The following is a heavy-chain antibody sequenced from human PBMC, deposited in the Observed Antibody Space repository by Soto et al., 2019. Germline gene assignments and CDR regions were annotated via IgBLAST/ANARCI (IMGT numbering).Heavy chain of an antibody. CDR3: ARDLGGPDY. CDR1: GFSLSPYW. J-gene: IGHJ4*02. Sequence: GGSLSLSYAASGFSLSPYWMHWVRQVPGRGLEWVARLSSDGFGAAYADSVKGRFFISRDIARNTLSLQMNSLRADDTAVYYCARDLGGPDYWGRGTSVTVSS. V-gene: IGHV3-74*03. D-gene: IGHD3-16*01. CDR2: LSSDGFGA.